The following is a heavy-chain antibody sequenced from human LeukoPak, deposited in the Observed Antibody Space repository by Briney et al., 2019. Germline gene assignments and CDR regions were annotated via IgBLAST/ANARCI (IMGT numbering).Heavy chain of an antibody. CDR2: INARGDT. CDR1: GWSFNDYY. V-gene: IGHV4-34*01. D-gene: IGHD2-2*01. J-gene: IGHJ5*02. Sequence: PSETLSLTCAVYGWSFNDYYWNWLRQPPGKGLDWIGEINARGDTNFNPSLKSRVTISVDTSKSQFSLRLTSMIAADTAVYYCARGQVPAARGYNWFDPWGQGTLVTVSS. CDR3: ARGQVPAARGYNWFDP.